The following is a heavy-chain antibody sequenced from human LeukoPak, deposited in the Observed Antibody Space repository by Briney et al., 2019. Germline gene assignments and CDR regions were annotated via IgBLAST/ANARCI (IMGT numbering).Heavy chain of an antibody. V-gene: IGHV3-30*04. Sequence: GGSLRLSCAASGFTFSSYAMHWVRQAPGKGLEWVAVISYDGSNKYYADSVKGRFTTSRDNSKNTLYLQMNSLRAEDTAGYYCARGLSSGWSLPSNYFDYWGQGTLVTVSS. CDR1: GFTFSSYA. J-gene: IGHJ4*02. CDR3: ARGLSSGWSLPSNYFDY. CDR2: ISYDGSNK. D-gene: IGHD6-19*01.